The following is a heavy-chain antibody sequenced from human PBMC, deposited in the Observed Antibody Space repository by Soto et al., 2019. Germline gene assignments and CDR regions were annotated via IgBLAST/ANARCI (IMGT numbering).Heavy chain of an antibody. Sequence: EVQLLESGGGLVEPGGSRRLSCAASGFTFSSYTMSWVRQAPGKGLEWVSTISGSGSSTYSADSVKGRFTISRDNSKKTLYLKMNSVRVEDTAIDYCAKAWGIGYWGQGALVTVSS. V-gene: IGHV3-23*01. D-gene: IGHD7-27*01. J-gene: IGHJ4*02. CDR1: GFTFSSYT. CDR3: AKAWGIGY. CDR2: ISGSGSST.